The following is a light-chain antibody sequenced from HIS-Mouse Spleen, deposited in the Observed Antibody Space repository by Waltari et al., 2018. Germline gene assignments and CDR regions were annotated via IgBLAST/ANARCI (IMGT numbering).Light chain of an antibody. CDR3: CSYASSWV. V-gene: IGLV2-23*01. J-gene: IGLJ3*02. Sequence: QSALTQPASVSGSPGQSITISCTGTSSDVGSYNLVSWYQQHPGKAPKLMIYEGSKRPSGVSNRFSGSKSGNTASLTISGLQAEDEADYYCCSYASSWVFGGGTKLTVL. CDR1: SSDVGSYNL. CDR2: EGS.